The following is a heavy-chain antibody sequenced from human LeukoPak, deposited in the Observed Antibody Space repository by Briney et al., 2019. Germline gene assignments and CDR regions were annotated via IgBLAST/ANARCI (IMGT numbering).Heavy chain of an antibody. J-gene: IGHJ4*02. Sequence: GGSLRLSCAASGFTFRSYEMNWVRQAPGKGLEWVSYISSGGSTIYYADSVKGRFTISRDNAKNSLYLQMNSLRAEDTAVYYCAGEGGGSNYAGGQGTLVTVSS. CDR3: AGEGGGSNYA. V-gene: IGHV3-48*03. CDR1: GFTFRSYE. CDR2: ISSGGSTI. D-gene: IGHD1-26*01.